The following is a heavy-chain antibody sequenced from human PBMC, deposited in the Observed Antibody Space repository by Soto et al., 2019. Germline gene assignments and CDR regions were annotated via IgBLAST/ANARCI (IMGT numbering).Heavy chain of an antibody. V-gene: IGHV2-26*01. CDR2: IFSNDEK. CDR1: GFSLSNARMG. J-gene: IGHJ6*02. Sequence: QVTLKESGPVLVKPTETLTLTCTVSGFSLSNARMGVSWIRQPPGKALEWLAHIFSNDEKSYSTSLKSRLTIYKDTSKSQVVLTMTNMDPVDTATYYCARTGPYYYYYGMDVWGQGTTVTVSS. CDR3: ARTGPYYYYYGMDV.